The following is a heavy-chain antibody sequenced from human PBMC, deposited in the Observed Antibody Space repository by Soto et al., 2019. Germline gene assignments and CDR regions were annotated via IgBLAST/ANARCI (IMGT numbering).Heavy chain of an antibody. Sequence: GGSLRLSCAASGFTFSSYAMSWVRQAPGKGLEWVSAISGSGGSTYYADSVKGRFTISRDNSKNTLYLQMNSLRAEDTAVYYCCYDFWSGTYGMDVLGQGNTVTVS. J-gene: IGHJ6*02. V-gene: IGHV3-23*01. CDR3: CYDFWSGTYGMDV. CDR2: ISGSGGST. CDR1: GFTFSSYA. D-gene: IGHD3-3*01.